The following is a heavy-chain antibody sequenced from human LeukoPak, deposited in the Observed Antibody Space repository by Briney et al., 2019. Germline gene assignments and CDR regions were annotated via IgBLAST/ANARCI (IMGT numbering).Heavy chain of an antibody. D-gene: IGHD3-3*01. CDR3: AGGDDFWSGYY. V-gene: IGHV7-4-1*02. CDR2: INTNTGNP. CDR1: GYTFTGYY. J-gene: IGHJ4*02. Sequence: GASVKLSCKASGYTFTGYYMHWVRHAPGQGLEWMGWINTNTGNPTYAQGFTGRFVFSLDTSVSTAYLQISSLKAEDTAVYYCAGGDDFWSGYYWGQGTLVTVSS.